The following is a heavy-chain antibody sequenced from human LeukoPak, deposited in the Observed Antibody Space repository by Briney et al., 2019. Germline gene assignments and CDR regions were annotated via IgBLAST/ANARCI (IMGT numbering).Heavy chain of an antibody. V-gene: IGHV3-11*04. CDR2: ITTGRTL. J-gene: IGHJ4*02. CDR3: ARVVSSRSMVGLPA. D-gene: IGHD5/OR15-5a*01. Sequence: PEGSLRLSCAASGFNFNDYYMSWIRQAPGKGLEWVSYITTGRTLSYADSVKGRFTISRDNAKNTLFLQMKSLRVEDTAVYYCARVVSSRSMVGLPAWGQGTLVTVSS. CDR1: GFNFNDYY.